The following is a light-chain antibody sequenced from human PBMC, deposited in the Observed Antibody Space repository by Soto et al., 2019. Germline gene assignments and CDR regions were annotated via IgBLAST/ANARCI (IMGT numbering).Light chain of an antibody. Sequence: QSVLTQPPSASGSPGQSVTISCTGTSSDVGGHHYVSWYQQHPGKAPKLLIYEVTKRPSGVPDRFSGSKSGNTASLTVSGLQTEDEAHYYCSLYAGSNIGVFGTGTKVTVL. J-gene: IGLJ1*01. CDR2: EVT. V-gene: IGLV2-8*01. CDR1: SSDVGGHHY. CDR3: SLYAGSNIGV.